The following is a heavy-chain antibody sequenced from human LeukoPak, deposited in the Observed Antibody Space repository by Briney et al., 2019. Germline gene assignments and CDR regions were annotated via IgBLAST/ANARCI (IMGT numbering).Heavy chain of an antibody. CDR1: GYSFTSYW. CDR3: ARLLGGLGGYCSSTSCPTDY. D-gene: IGHD2-2*01. J-gene: IGHJ4*02. CDR2: IYPGDSDT. V-gene: IGHV5-51*01. Sequence: GESLKISCKGSGYSFTSYWIGWVRQMPGKGLEWMGIIYPGDSDTRYSPSFQGQVTISADKSISTAYLQWSSLKASDTAMYYCARLLGGLGGYCSSTSCPTDYWGQGTLVAVSS.